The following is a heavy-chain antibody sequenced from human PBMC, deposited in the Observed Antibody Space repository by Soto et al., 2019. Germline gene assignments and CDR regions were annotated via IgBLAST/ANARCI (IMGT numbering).Heavy chain of an antibody. V-gene: IGHV4-31*02. D-gene: IGHD3-10*01. CDR2: IYYSANT. Sequence: QVQLQESGPGLVKPSQTLSLTCSVSGGSISSGGYYWSWFRQPPGKGLEWIGYIYYSANTHYNPSIKGRVSISADTSKNQFSLNLSSVTAADTAVYYCARSGGNSYYYGMDVWGQGTTVTVSS. CDR3: ARSGGNSYYYGMDV. J-gene: IGHJ6*02. CDR1: GGSISSGGYY.